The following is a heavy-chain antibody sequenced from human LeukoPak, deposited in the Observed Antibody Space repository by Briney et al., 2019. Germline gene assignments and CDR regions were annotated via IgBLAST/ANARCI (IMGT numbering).Heavy chain of an antibody. J-gene: IGHJ6*03. V-gene: IGHV4-59*01. D-gene: IGHD6-19*01. CDR3: ASSSYSSGWYGPGYYYYMDV. CDR2: IYYSGST. CDR1: GGSISSYY. Sequence: ETLSLTCTVSGGSISSYYWSWIRQPPGKGLEWIGYIYYSGSTNYNPSLKSRVTISVDTPKNQFSLKLSSVTAADTAVYYCASSSYSSGWYGPGYYYYMDVWGKGTTVTVSS.